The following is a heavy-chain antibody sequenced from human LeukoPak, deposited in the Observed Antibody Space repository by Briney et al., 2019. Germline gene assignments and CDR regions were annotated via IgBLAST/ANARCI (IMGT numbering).Heavy chain of an antibody. J-gene: IGHJ4*02. CDR2: ISGSGGST. D-gene: IGHD6-13*01. V-gene: IGHV3-23*01. CDR1: GFSFSSYA. Sequence: QPGGSLLLSCAASGFSFSSYAMSCVRQAPGKGLEWVSAISGSGGSTYYADSVKGRFTISRDNSKNTLYLQMNSLRAEDTAVYYCAKDPSYSSSWSYWGQGTLVTVSS. CDR3: AKDPSYSSSWSY.